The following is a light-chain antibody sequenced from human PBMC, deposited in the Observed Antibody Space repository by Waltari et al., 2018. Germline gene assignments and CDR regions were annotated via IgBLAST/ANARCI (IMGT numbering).Light chain of an antibody. CDR1: QDISRY. V-gene: IGKV1-33*01. J-gene: IGKJ4*01. CDR2: DAS. Sequence: DMQMTQSPSYLSASVGDRVTITCQAGQDISRYLNWYQQKAGKAPNLLIYDASTLKSGVPSRFSGTGSGTYFTLTISSLQPEDFATYYCQQYDNKYPAFGGGTKVEI. CDR3: QQYDNKYPA.